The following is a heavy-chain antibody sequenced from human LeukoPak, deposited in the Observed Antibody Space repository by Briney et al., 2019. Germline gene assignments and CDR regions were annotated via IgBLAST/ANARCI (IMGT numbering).Heavy chain of an antibody. J-gene: IGHJ4*02. Sequence: ASVKVSCKASGYTFTSYDINWVRQATGQGLGWMGWTNPNSGNTGYAQKFQGRVTMTRNTSISTAYMELSSLRSEDTAVYYCARETLKEGLRLGELSFDYWGQGTLVTVSS. CDR2: TNPNSGNT. CDR1: GYTFTSYD. D-gene: IGHD3-16*02. V-gene: IGHV1-8*01. CDR3: ARETLKEGLRLGELSFDY.